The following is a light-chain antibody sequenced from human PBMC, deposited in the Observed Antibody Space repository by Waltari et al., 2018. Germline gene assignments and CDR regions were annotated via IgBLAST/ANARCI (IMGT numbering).Light chain of an antibody. CDR1: YSNNGGHV. J-gene: IGLJ3*02. Sequence: QSTLTQPPSASGPPGQRVTISSSGSYSNNGGHVVNWYQHLPGKAPKLLIYRSDRRPSGVPVRFSGSKSDSSASLAIDGLHSEDEADYYCASWDDSLNGHWVFGGGTKVTVL. CDR3: ASWDDSLNGHWV. V-gene: IGLV1-44*01. CDR2: RSD.